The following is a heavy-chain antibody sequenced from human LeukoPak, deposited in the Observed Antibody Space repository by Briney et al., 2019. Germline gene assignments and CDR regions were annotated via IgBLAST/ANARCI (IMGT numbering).Heavy chain of an antibody. CDR3: ASYGSGSYRFDP. CDR2: IHHSGST. J-gene: IGHJ5*02. CDR1: GGSISSGNYY. Sequence: SETLSLTCTVSGGSISSGNYYWRWIRQHPGKGLEWIGYIHHSGSTYYNPSLKSRVIISVDTSKNQFSLKLNSVTAADTAVYYCASYGSGSYRFDPWGQGTLVTVSS. D-gene: IGHD3-10*01. V-gene: IGHV4-31*03.